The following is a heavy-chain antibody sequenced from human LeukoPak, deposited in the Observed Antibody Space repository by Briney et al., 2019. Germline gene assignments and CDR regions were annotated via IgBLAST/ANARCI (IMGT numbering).Heavy chain of an antibody. V-gene: IGHV4-34*01. CDR3: ARGGRAARPIWFDP. Sequence: PSETLSLTCAVYGGSFSGYYWSWIRQPPGKGLEWIGEINHSGSTNYNPTLKSRVTISLDTSKNQFSLRLSSVTAADTAVYYCARGGRAARPIWFDPWARGTRDSV. J-gene: IGHJ5*02. CDR2: INHSGST. CDR1: GGSFSGYY. D-gene: IGHD6-6*01.